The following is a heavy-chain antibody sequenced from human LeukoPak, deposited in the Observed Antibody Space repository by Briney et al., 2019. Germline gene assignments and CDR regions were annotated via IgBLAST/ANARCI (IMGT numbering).Heavy chain of an antibody. CDR1: GFTFSHYW. V-gene: IGHV3-74*01. CDR2: TNTDGSST. CDR3: VPTDSSGLD. J-gene: IGHJ4*02. D-gene: IGHD3-22*01. Sequence: GGSLRLSSEASGFTFSHYWIHWVRQAPGKGLVWVSRTNTDGSSTNYVDSVKGRFTISRDNAKNTMYLQMNGLRAEDTAVYYCVPTDSSGLDWGQGTLVTVSS.